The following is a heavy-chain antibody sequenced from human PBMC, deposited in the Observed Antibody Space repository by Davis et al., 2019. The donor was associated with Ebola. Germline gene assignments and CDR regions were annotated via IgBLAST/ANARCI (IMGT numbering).Heavy chain of an antibody. V-gene: IGHV3-74*01. J-gene: IGHJ6*02. CDR1: GFTFSNSW. CDR3: ARSLKGASVSTYYGMDV. Sequence: GESLKISCAASGFTFSNSWMSWVRQGPGEGLVWVSHINRDGTTTNYADSVKGRFTISRDNAKNTLYLQMNSLRAEDTAVYYCARSLKGASVSTYYGMDVWGQGTTVTVSS. D-gene: IGHD3-16*02. CDR2: INRDGTTT.